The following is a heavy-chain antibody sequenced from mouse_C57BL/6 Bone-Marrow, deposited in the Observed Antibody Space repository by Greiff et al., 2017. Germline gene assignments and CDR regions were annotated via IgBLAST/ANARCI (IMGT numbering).Heavy chain of an antibody. CDR3: AEEDYYGSWFAY. V-gene: IGHV3-6*01. J-gene: IGHJ3*01. CDR2: ISYDGSN. D-gene: IGHD1-1*01. Sequence: EVQVVESGPGLVKPSQSLSLTCSVTGYSITSGYYWNWIRQFPGNKLEWMGYISYDGSNNYNPSLKNRISITRDTSKNQFFLKLNSVTTEDTATYYCAEEDYYGSWFAYWGQGTLVTVSA. CDR1: GYSITSGYY.